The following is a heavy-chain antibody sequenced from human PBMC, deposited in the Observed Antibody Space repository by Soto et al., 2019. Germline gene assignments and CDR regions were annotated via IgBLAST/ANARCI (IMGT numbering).Heavy chain of an antibody. CDR1: GFTFSKYG. V-gene: IGHV3-33*08. Sequence: GGSLRLSCEASGFTFSKYGMHWVRQAPGKGLEWVAVIWHDGTDKYYGDSVKGRFTISRDNSKNTLYLQMNSLRVEDAGVYYCARDYGASHDYYYYGMDVWGQGTTVTVSS. D-gene: IGHD4-17*01. CDR3: ARDYGASHDYYYYGMDV. CDR2: IWHDGTDK. J-gene: IGHJ6*02.